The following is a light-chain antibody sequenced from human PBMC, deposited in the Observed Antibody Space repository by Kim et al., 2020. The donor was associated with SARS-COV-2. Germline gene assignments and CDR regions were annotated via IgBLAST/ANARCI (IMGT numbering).Light chain of an antibody. CDR1: KLGDKY. CDR2: QDS. J-gene: IGLJ1*01. Sequence: SYELTQPPSVSASPGQTASITCSGDKLGDKYACWYQQKPGQSPLLVIYQDSKRPSGIPERFSGSNSGNTATLTISGTQAMDEADYYCQAWDSSTAVFGTG. V-gene: IGLV3-1*01. CDR3: QAWDSSTAV.